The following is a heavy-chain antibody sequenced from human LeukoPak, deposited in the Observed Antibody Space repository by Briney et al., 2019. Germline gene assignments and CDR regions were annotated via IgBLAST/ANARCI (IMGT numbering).Heavy chain of an antibody. J-gene: IGHJ4*02. Sequence: GSLRLSCAASGFTFSSYLMSWVRQAPGVGLEWGANIRPDGSEKYYVDSVKGRFTISRDNAKNSLYLQMNSLRAEDTAVYYCARDGGSAMPFDYWGQGTLVTVSS. D-gene: IGHD2-2*01. CDR3: ARDGGSAMPFDY. V-gene: IGHV3-7*01. CDR2: IRPDGSEK. CDR1: GFTFSSYL.